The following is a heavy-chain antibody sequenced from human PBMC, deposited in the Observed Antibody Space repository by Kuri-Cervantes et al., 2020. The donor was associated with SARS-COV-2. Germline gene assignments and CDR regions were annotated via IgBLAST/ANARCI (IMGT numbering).Heavy chain of an antibody. V-gene: IGHV3-21*01. Sequence: GESLNISCAASGFTFTSDSMNWVRQAPGKGLEWVSSISSSSSYIYYADSVKGRFTISRDNAKNSLYLQMNSLRAEDTAVYYCARDPTGYCSGGSGYLDSWFDPWGQGTLVTVSS. CDR1: GFTFTSDS. J-gene: IGHJ5*02. CDR3: ARDPTGYCSGGSGYLDSWFDP. CDR2: ISSSSSYI. D-gene: IGHD2-15*01.